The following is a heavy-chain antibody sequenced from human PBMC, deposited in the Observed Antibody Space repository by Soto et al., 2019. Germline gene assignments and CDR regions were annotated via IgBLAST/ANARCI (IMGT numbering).Heavy chain of an antibody. D-gene: IGHD3-22*01. V-gene: IGHV3-23*01. CDR3: AKDLSSLGWLALGAPFDS. CDR1: GFTFSSYA. Sequence: PGGSLRLSCAASGFTFSSYAMNWVRQAPGKWLEWVSSVSANGRNTYYADSVKGRFTVSRDKSKNALFLQLDSLRVEDTAIYYCAKDLSSLGWLALGAPFDSWGPGXLVTVSS. J-gene: IGHJ4*02. CDR2: VSANGRNT.